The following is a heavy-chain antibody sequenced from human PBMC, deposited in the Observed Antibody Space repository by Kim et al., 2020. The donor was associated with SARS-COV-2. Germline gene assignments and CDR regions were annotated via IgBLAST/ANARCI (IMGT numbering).Heavy chain of an antibody. V-gene: IGHV3-30*18. CDR2: ISYDGSNK. D-gene: IGHD3-3*02. J-gene: IGHJ3*02. Sequence: GGSLRLSCAASGFTFSSYGMHWVRQAPGKGLEWVAVISYDGSNKYYADSVKGRFTISRDNSKNTLYLQMNSLRAEDTAVYYCAKDLSATDAFDIWGQGTMVTVSS. CDR1: GFTFSSYG. CDR3: AKDLSATDAFDI.